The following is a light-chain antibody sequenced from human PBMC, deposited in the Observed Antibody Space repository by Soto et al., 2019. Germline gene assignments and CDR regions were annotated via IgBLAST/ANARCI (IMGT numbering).Light chain of an antibody. J-gene: IGKJ4*01. V-gene: IGKV1-6*02. Sequence: AIQMTQSPSSLSASVGDRVIITCRASQGIGNDLAWYQQKPGKAPKLLIYAASTLQSVVPSRFSGNGSGTDFTLTISSLQPGDLASYYCLQDFHFPLSFGGGTTVEIK. CDR1: QGIGND. CDR2: AAS. CDR3: LQDFHFPLS.